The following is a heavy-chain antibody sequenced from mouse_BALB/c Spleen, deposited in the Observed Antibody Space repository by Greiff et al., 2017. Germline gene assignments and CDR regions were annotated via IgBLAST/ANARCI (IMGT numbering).Heavy chain of an antibody. CDR2: ISYSGST. CDR1: GDSITSGY. D-gene: IGHD1-1*01. J-gene: IGHJ1*01. V-gene: IGHV3-8*02. Sequence: EVKLQESGPSLVKPSQTLSLTCSVTGDSITSGYWNWIRKFPGNKLEYMGYISYSGSTYYNPSLKSRISITRDTSKNQYYLQLNSVTTEDTATYYCARGGGSAHWYFDVWGAGTTVTVSS. CDR3: ARGGGSAHWYFDV.